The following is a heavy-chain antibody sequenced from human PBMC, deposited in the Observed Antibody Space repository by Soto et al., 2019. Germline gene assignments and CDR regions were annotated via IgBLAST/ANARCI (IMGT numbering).Heavy chain of an antibody. J-gene: IGHJ3*02. CDR3: AREDRIAARSDAFDI. D-gene: IGHD6-6*01. CDR1: GYTFTSYG. V-gene: IGHV1-18*01. CDR2: ISAYNGNT. Sequence: QVQLVQSGAEVKKPGASVKVSCKASGYTFTSYGISWVRQAPGQGLEWMGWISAYNGNTNYAQKLQGRVTMTTDTSTSPADMELRSLRSDDTAVYYCAREDRIAARSDAFDIWGQGTMVTVSS.